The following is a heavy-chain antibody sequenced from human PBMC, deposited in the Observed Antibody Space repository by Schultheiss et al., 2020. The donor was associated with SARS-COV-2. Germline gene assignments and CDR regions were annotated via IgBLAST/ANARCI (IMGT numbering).Heavy chain of an antibody. J-gene: IGHJ3*02. CDR3: ASGYSSSWSTDAFDI. CDR1: GGFISSYY. D-gene: IGHD6-13*01. Sequence: SETLSLTCTVSGGFISSYYWSWIRQPPGKGLEWIGYIYYSGSTYYNPSLKSRVTISVDTSKNQFSLKLSSVTAADTAVYYCASGYSSSWSTDAFDIWGQGTMVTVSS. CDR2: IYYSGST. V-gene: IGHV4-59*08.